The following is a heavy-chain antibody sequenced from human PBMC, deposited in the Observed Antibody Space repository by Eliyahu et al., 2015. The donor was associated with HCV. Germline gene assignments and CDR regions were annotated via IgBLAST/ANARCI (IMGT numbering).Heavy chain of an antibody. V-gene: IGHV3-23*01. CDR2: ISGSGGST. CDR1: GFXFSXXX. D-gene: IGHD5-12*01. J-gene: IGHJ6*02. CDR3: AKELYSGYDYYYYGMDA. Sequence: EVQLLESGGGXVQPGGSLRXSCAASGFXFSXXXMSWVRQAPGKGLEWXSAISGSGGSTYYADSVKGRFTISRDNSKNTLYLQMNSLRAEDTAVYYCAKELYSGYDYYYYGMDAWGQGTTVTVSS.